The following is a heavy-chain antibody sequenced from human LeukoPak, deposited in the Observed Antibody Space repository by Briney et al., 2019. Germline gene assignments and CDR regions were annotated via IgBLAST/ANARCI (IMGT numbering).Heavy chain of an antibody. J-gene: IGHJ4*02. Sequence: ASVKVSCKASGYTFTGYYMHWVRQAPGQGLEWMGWINPNSGGTNYAQKFQGRVTMTRDTSINTAYMELSRLRSDDTAVYYCARDYYDSSGYYNFDYWGQGTLVTVSS. CDR3: ARDYYDSSGYYNFDY. D-gene: IGHD3-22*01. V-gene: IGHV1-2*02. CDR1: GYTFTGYY. CDR2: INPNSGGT.